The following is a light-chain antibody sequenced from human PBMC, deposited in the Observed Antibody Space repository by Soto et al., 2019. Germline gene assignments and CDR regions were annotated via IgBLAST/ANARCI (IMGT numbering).Light chain of an antibody. V-gene: IGLV1-47*01. CDR2: RNN. CDR3: AAWDDSLSAL. J-gene: IGLJ2*01. Sequence: QSVLTQPPSASGTPGQRVTISCSGSSSNIGSNYVYWYQQLPGTAPKLLIYRNNQRPSGVPDRFSGSKSGTSASLAISGLRSVDEADYYCAAWDDSLSALFGGGTQLPV. CDR1: SSNIGSNY.